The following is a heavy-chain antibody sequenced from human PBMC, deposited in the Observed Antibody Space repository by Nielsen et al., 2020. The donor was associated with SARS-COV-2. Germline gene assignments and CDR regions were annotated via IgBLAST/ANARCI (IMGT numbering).Heavy chain of an antibody. V-gene: IGHV1-2*02. CDR2: FNPGSGGT. D-gene: IGHD6-19*01. Sequence: SVKVSCKASGYTFTAYYIHWVRQAPGQGLEWMGWFNPGSGGTKYAQKFQGRVTTTRDMSVNTAYMELSGLTSDDTAMYYCARGAQQWLADSWGQGTLVTVSS. CDR1: GYTFTAYY. J-gene: IGHJ5*02. CDR3: ARGAQQWLADS.